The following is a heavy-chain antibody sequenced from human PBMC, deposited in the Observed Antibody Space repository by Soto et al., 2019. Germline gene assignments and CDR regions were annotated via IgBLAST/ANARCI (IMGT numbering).Heavy chain of an antibody. CDR1: GFRFSTYW. J-gene: IGHJ4*02. Sequence: EVQLVESGGGLVQPGGSLRLSCAASGFRFSTYWMSWVRQAPGNGLEWVANIKEDGSEKYYVDSVKGRFTISRDNAANSLYLQMNSLRGEDTAVYYCTTVTTSSVFDFWGQGTLVTVSS. CDR3: TTVTTSSVFDF. D-gene: IGHD4-17*01. V-gene: IGHV3-7*03. CDR2: IKEDGSEK.